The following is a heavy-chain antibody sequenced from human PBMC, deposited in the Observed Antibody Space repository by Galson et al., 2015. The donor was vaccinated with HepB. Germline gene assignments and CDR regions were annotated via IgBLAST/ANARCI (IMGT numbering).Heavy chain of an antibody. Sequence: SVKVSCKASGYTFTGYYMHWVRQAPGQGLEWMGWINPNSGGTNYAQKFQGWVTMTRDTSISTAYMGLSRLRSDDTAVYYCARGGLDDFWSGYWFDPWGQGTLVTVSS. CDR3: ARGGLDDFWSGYWFDP. J-gene: IGHJ5*02. CDR2: INPNSGGT. V-gene: IGHV1-2*04. CDR1: GYTFTGYY. D-gene: IGHD3-3*01.